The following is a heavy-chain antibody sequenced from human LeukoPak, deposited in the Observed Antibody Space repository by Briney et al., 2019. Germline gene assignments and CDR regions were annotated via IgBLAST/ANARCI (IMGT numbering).Heavy chain of an antibody. CDR3: ARFALSSSLDY. CDR2: IKQDGSEK. J-gene: IGHJ4*02. CDR1: GSGFTFNNYW. Sequence: PGGSLRLSCAASGSGFTFNNYWMHWVRQAPGKGLEWVANIKQDGSEKYYVDSAKGRFTISRDNAKNSLYLQMNSLRAEDTAVYYCARFALSSSLDYWGQGTLVTVSP. V-gene: IGHV3-7*01. D-gene: IGHD6-13*01.